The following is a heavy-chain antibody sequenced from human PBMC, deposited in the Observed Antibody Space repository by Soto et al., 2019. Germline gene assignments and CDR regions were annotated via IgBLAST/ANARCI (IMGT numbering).Heavy chain of an antibody. CDR3: AKRRGAGGHFDY. D-gene: IGHD2-15*01. CDR1: GFTFSSYA. J-gene: IGHJ4*02. Sequence: GGSLRLSCAASGFTFSSYAMGWVRQGPGKGLEWVAVVSIGGSTHYADSVRGRYTISRDNSKNTLSLQMDSLTAEDTAVYFCAKRRGAGGHFDYWGQGALVTVSS. CDR2: VSIGGST. V-gene: IGHV3-23*01.